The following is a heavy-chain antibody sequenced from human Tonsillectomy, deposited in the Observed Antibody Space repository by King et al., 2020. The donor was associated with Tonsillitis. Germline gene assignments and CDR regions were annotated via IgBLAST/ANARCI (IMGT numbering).Heavy chain of an antibody. V-gene: IGHV4-59*01. Sequence: VQLQESGPGLVKPSETLSLTCTVSGGSISSYYWSWIRQPPGKGLEWIGYIYYSGTTRYNPSLKSRVTILVDTSKNQFSLKLTSVTAADTAVYYCARRDYDSSGYRFDSWGQGTLVTVSS. CDR1: GGSISSYY. CDR3: ARRDYDSSGYRFDS. J-gene: IGHJ4*02. CDR2: IYYSGTT. D-gene: IGHD3-22*01.